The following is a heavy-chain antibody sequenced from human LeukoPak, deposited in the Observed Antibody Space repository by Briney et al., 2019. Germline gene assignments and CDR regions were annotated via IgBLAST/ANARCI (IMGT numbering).Heavy chain of an antibody. CDR2: FDPEDGET. J-gene: IGHJ3*02. Sequence: GASVKVSCKVSGYTLTELSMHWVRQAPGEGLEWMGGFDPEDGETIYAQKFQGRVTMTEDTSTDTAYMELSSLRSEDTAVYYCATDHHGGNFAGAFDIWGQGTMVTVSS. D-gene: IGHD4-23*01. CDR3: ATDHHGGNFAGAFDI. V-gene: IGHV1-24*01. CDR1: GYTLTELS.